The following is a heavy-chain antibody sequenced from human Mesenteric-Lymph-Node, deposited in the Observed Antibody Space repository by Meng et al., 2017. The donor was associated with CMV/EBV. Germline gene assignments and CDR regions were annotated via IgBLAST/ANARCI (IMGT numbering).Heavy chain of an antibody. Sequence: SVKVSCKPSGGSFSDYAFSWVRQAPGQGLDWMGGIIPMIDTPNYARNFQGRVTITADKSTNTAYMELSSLKSEDTAVYYCARGRNNWNKQRMVDHYYNDGMDVWGPGTTVTVSS. CDR3: ARGRNNWNKQRMVDHYYNDGMDV. V-gene: IGHV1-69*06. CDR1: GGSFSDYA. D-gene: IGHD1/OR15-1a*01. J-gene: IGHJ6*02. CDR2: IIPMIDTP.